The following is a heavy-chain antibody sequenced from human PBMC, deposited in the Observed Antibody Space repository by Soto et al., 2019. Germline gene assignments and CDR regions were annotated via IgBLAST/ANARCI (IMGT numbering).Heavy chain of an antibody. CDR1: GFTFSSYS. J-gene: IGHJ6*02. D-gene: IGHD1-7*01. V-gene: IGHV3-21*01. CDR3: ARVGGTTIRYGMDV. Sequence: VGSLRLSCAASGFTFSSYSMNWVRQAPGKGLEWVSSISSSSSYIYYADSVKGRFTISRDNAKDSLYLQMNSLRAEDTAVYYCARVGGTTIRYGMDVWGQGTTVTVSS. CDR2: ISSSSSYI.